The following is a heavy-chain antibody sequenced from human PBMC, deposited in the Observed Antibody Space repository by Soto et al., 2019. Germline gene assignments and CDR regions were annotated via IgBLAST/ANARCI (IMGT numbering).Heavy chain of an antibody. CDR3: ARGYSSGWYAFDI. D-gene: IGHD6-19*01. V-gene: IGHV3-48*02. CDR1: GFTFSSYS. CDR2: ISSSSSTI. J-gene: IGHJ3*02. Sequence: GRSLRLSCAPSGFTFSSYSMNCVRQAPGKGLEWVSYISSSSSTIYYADSVKGRFTISRDNAKNSLYLQMNSLRDDNTAVYYCARGYSSGWYAFDIWGQGTMVTVSS.